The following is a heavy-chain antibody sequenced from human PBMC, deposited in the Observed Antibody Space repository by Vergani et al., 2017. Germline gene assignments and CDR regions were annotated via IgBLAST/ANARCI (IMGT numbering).Heavy chain of an antibody. Sequence: EVQLVESGGGLVQPGGSLRLSCAASGFTFSSYAMHWVRQAPGKGLEYVGLSKPKTEGGTTHYNAAMKGRVTISRDDSKSVLFLEMTNLAPEDTAVYYCWDTNYANSWDFWGQGSLVTVSS. CDR3: WDTNYANSWDF. CDR1: GFTFSSYA. CDR2: SKPKTEGGTT. V-gene: IGHV3-15*05. D-gene: IGHD2-8*01. J-gene: IGHJ4*02.